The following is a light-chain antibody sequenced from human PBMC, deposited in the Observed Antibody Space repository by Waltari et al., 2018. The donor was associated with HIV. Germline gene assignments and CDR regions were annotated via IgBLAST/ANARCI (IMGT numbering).Light chain of an antibody. CDR2: GAS. Sequence: PGERATLSCRASQSVRSASLAWYQQKPGQAPRLLIFGASSRAPGIPDRFSGSGAVTDFILTISRPEPEDCAVYYCQQYAASPLTFGGGTRVEIK. V-gene: IGKV3-20*01. CDR1: QSVRSAS. J-gene: IGKJ4*01. CDR3: QQYAASPLT.